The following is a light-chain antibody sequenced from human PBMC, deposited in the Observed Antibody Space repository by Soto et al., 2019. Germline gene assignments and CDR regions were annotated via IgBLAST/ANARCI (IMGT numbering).Light chain of an antibody. V-gene: IGKV3D-15*01. CDR2: GVS. CDR3: QQYNNWPIT. Sequence: EIVLTQSPGTLSLSPGERATLSCRASQSVTNNQLAWFRQKPGQAPRLLIWGVSNRATGIPARFTGSGSGTEFTLTISSLQSEDFAVYYCQQYNNWPITFGPGTRLEIK. CDR1: QSVTNN. J-gene: IGKJ5*01.